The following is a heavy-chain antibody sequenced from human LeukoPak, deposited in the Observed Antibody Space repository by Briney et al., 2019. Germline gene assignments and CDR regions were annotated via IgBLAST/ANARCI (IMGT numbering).Heavy chain of an antibody. V-gene: IGHV4-38-2*02. J-gene: IGHJ4*02. Sequence: SETLSLTCIVSNYSISSGYYWGWFRQPPGKGLEWIGSMHHSGSSHQTPSLKSRVTMSVDTSKNQFSLRLSSVTAADTAVYYCARDISARYDYWGQGALVTVSS. CDR1: NYSISSGYY. CDR3: ARDISARYDY. D-gene: IGHD1-14*01. CDR2: MHHSGSS.